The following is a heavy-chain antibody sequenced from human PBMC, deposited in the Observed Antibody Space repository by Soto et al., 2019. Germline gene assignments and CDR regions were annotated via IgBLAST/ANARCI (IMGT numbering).Heavy chain of an antibody. Sequence: FSTSGVVVNWIRQPPGKALEWLALIYWNDDKRYSASMRGRLTITKDTANNQVVLTLSKSDPVDTATYYCVRRTTCSLIVTVAITPYYYLGFDVWGPGTSVTVS. D-gene: IGHD2-2*01. V-gene: IGHV2-5*01. CDR3: VRRTTCSLIVTVAITPYYYLGFDV. CDR1: FSTSGVV. CDR2: IYWNDDK. J-gene: IGHJ6*02.